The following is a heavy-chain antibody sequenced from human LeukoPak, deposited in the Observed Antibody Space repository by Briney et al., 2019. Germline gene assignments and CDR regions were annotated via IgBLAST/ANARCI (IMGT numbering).Heavy chain of an antibody. CDR1: GGSISSSSYY. CDR2: GYYSGST. Sequence: SETLSLTCTASGGSISSSSYYWGWIRPPPGKGLEWIGSGYYSGSTYYNPSLKSRATISVNSSNNQFSLKLSSVAAADTAVYCCAVPYSSGWGGFDPWGQGTLVTVSS. D-gene: IGHD6-19*01. J-gene: IGHJ5*02. V-gene: IGHV4-39*01. CDR3: AVPYSSGWGGFDP.